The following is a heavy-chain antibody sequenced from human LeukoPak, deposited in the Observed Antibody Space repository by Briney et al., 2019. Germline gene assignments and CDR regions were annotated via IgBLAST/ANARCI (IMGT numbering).Heavy chain of an antibody. CDR1: GGTFSSYA. D-gene: IGHD1-7*01. Sequence: ASVKVSCKASGGTFSSYAISWVRQARGQGLEWMEGIIPIFGTANYAQKFQGRVTITADKSTSTAYMELSSLRSEDTAVYYCATSGAQELDAFDIWGQGTMVTVSS. J-gene: IGHJ3*02. CDR2: IIPIFGTA. V-gene: IGHV1-69*06. CDR3: ATSGAQELDAFDI.